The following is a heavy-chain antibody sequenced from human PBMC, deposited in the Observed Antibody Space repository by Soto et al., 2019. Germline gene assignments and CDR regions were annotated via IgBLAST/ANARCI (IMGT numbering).Heavy chain of an antibody. CDR1: GFRFSTYN. D-gene: IGHD2-15*01. V-gene: IGHV3-48*02. CDR3: ARDRCYDGTCYSASDS. CDR2: ISTTSFTI. Sequence: LRLSCAASGFRFSTYNMDWVRQAPGKGPEWIAHISTTSFTIYYADSVKGRFTISRDNDRNSLYLEMNSLRDEDTAVYYCARDRCYDGTCYSASDSWGQGTLVTVSS. J-gene: IGHJ5*01.